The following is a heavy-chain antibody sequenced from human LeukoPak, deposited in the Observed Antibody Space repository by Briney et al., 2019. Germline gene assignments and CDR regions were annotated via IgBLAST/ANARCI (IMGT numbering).Heavy chain of an antibody. CDR3: AVIDYYESSGFHH. V-gene: IGHV3-30*04. CDR2: ISYDGSNK. D-gene: IGHD3-22*01. J-gene: IGHJ1*01. CDR1: GFTFSSYA. Sequence: GGSLRLSCAASGFTFSSYAMHWVRQAPGKGLEWVAVISYDGSNKYYADSVKGRFTISRDNSKNTLYLQMNSLRAEDTAVYYCAVIDYYESSGFHHWGQGTLVTVSS.